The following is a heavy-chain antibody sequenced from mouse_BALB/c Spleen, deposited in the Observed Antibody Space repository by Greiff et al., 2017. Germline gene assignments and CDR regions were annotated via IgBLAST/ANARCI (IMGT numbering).Heavy chain of an antibody. CDR1: GYAFSSSW. J-gene: IGHJ4*01. CDR3: ARSGGTSPYYYAMDY. Sequence: VQLQQSGPELVKPGASVKISCKASGYAFSSSWMNWVKQRPGQGLEWIGRIYPGDGDTNYNGKFKGKATLTADKSSSTAYMQLSSLTSVDSAVYFCARSGGTSPYYYAMDYWGQGTSVTVSS. V-gene: IGHV1-82*01. CDR2: IYPGDGDT. D-gene: IGHD3-3*01.